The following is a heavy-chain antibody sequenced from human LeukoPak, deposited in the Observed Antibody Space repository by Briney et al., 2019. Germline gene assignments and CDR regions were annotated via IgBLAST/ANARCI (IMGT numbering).Heavy chain of an antibody. CDR1: GGSFSGYY. Sequence: PSETLSLTCAVYGGSFSGYYWSWIRQPPGKGLEWIGEINHSGSTNYNPSLKSRVTISVDTSKNQFSLKLSSVTAADTAVYYCARGRGAWGSGSYYNFDYWGQGTLVTVSS. D-gene: IGHD3-10*01. V-gene: IGHV4-34*01. CDR3: ARGRGAWGSGSYYNFDY. J-gene: IGHJ4*02. CDR2: INHSGST.